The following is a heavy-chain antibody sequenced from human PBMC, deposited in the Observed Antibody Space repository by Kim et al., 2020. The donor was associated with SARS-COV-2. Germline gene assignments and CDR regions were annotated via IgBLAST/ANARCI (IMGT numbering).Heavy chain of an antibody. CDR1: GYTLTELS. V-gene: IGHV1-24*01. CDR2: FDPEDGET. D-gene: IGHD1-1*01. J-gene: IGHJ6*02. CDR3: ATGTTPVHGMDV. Sequence: ASVKVSCKVSGYTLTELSMHWVRQAPGKGLEWMGGFDPEDGETIYAQKFQGRVTMTEDTSTDTAYMELSSLRSEDTAVYYCATGTTPVHGMDVWGQGTTVTVSS.